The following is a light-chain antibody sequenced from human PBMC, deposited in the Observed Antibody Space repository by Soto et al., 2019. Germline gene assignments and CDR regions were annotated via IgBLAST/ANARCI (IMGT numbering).Light chain of an antibody. CDR2: AAS. V-gene: IGKV3-20*01. Sequence: EIVLTQSPGTLSLSPREGATLSCRASQSFSSSYLGWYQQKPGQAPRLLIYAASSRATGIPDRFSGSGSGADFTLTISRLEPEDFAVYYCQQYGSSPRTFGQGTKV. J-gene: IGKJ1*01. CDR1: QSFSSSY. CDR3: QQYGSSPRT.